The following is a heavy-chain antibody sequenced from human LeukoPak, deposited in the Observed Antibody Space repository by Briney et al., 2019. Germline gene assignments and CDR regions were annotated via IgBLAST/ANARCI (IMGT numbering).Heavy chain of an antibody. CDR1: GFTFDEYT. Sequence: GGSLRLSCTGSGFTFDEYTMRWVRQAPGKGLEWVSFINEDSTSTYYADSVRGRFVISRDDSKNSLYLQMLSLRTEHTAVYYCARDYVTMAPDYGGRGTLVTLHS. D-gene: IGHD3-10*02. CDR3: ARDYVTMAPDY. CDR2: INEDSTST. V-gene: IGHV3-43*02. J-gene: IGHJ4*02.